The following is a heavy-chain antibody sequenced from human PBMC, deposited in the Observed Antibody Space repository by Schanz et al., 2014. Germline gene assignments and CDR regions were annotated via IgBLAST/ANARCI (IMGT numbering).Heavy chain of an antibody. D-gene: IGHD1-7*01. J-gene: IGHJ4*02. Sequence: EVQLVESGGGLVKPGGSLRLSCAASGFTFSNYSMNWVRQAPGKGLEWVSSISSTSSYIFYADSVKGRFTISRDTPKNTLYVQMNSLRADDTAVYYCAMGGYQLHHWGQGTLVTVSS. CDR1: GFTFSNYS. CDR2: ISSTSSYI. V-gene: IGHV3-21*01. CDR3: AMGGYQLHH.